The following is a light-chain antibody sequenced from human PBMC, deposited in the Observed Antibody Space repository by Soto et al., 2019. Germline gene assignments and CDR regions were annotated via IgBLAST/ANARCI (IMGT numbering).Light chain of an antibody. J-gene: IGKJ4*01. CDR1: QSVRNY. CDR2: DAS. CDR3: QQRDKWPLT. Sequence: EIVLTQSPATLSLFPGERATLSCRASQSVRNYLAWYQQKAGQAPRLLIYDASKRATGIPARFSGSGSGTDFTLTISSLEPEDLAVYYCQQRDKWPLTFGGGTKVEIK. V-gene: IGKV3-11*01.